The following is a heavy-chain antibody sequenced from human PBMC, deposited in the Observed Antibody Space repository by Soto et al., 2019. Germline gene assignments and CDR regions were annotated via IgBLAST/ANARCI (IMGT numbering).Heavy chain of an antibody. Sequence: EVQLVESGGGLVQPGGSLRLSCAASGFTFSSYSMNWVRQAPGKGLEWVSYISSSSSTIYYADSVKGRFTISRDNAKNSLYLQMNSLRAEDTAVYYCAREGPRYCSGGSCYQTYYFDYWGQGTLFTGSS. V-gene: IGHV3-48*01. D-gene: IGHD2-15*01. CDR2: ISSSSSTI. CDR3: AREGPRYCSGGSCYQTYYFDY. CDR1: GFTFSSYS. J-gene: IGHJ4*02.